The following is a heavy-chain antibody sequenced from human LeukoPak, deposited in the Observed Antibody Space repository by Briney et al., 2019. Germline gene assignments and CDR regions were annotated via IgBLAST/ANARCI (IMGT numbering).Heavy chain of an antibody. J-gene: IGHJ4*02. CDR2: IYYSGST. D-gene: IGHD4-17*01. Sequence: SETLSLTCTVSGGSISSGGYYWSWIRQHPGKGLEWIGYIYYSGSTYYNPSLKSRATISVDTSKNQFSLKLSSVTAADTAVYYCARVAGSRLMTTVTTNFDYWGQGTLVTVSS. V-gene: IGHV4-31*03. CDR3: ARVAGSRLMTTVTTNFDY. CDR1: GGSISSGGYY.